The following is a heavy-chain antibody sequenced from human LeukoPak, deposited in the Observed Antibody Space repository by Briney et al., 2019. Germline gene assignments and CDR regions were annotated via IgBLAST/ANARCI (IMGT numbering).Heavy chain of an antibody. CDR2: IYTSGST. CDR3: ARALIAAAGTIDAFDI. D-gene: IGHD6-13*01. J-gene: IGHJ3*02. Sequence: PSETLSLTCTVSGGSISSYYWSWIRQPAGKGLEWIGRIYTSGSTNYNPSLKSRVTMSVDTSKNQFSLKLSSVTAADTAVYYCARALIAAAGTIDAFDIWGQGTMVTVSS. V-gene: IGHV4-4*07. CDR1: GGSISSYY.